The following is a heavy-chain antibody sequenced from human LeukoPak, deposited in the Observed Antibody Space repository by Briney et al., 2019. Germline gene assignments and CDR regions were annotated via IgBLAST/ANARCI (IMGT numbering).Heavy chain of an antibody. Sequence: SQTLSLTCVISGDSVSSNSVTWNWIRQSPSRGLEWLARTYYRSKWSNDYSESVKSRITINPDTSNNQFSLHLNSVTPEDTAVYYCARHLRAFDMWGQGTMVTVSS. CDR2: TYYRSKWSN. V-gene: IGHV6-1*01. CDR1: GDSVSSNSVT. J-gene: IGHJ3*02. CDR3: ARHLRAFDM.